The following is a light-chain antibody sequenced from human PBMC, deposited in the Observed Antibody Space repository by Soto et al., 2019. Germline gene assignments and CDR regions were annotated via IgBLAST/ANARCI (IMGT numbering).Light chain of an antibody. CDR3: CSYAASNTLV. V-gene: IGLV2-11*01. J-gene: IGLJ1*01. Sequence: QSALTQPRSVSGSPGQSVTLSCTGTSSDVGGYNYVSWYQQYSGKAPKVMIYDVSKRPSGVPDRFSGSKSVNTASLTISGLQAEDEADYYCCSYAASNTLVFGTGSKRTVL. CDR2: DVS. CDR1: SSDVGGYNY.